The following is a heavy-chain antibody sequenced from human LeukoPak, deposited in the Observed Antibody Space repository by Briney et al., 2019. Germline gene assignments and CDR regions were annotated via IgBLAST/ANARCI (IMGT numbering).Heavy chain of an antibody. D-gene: IGHD2-2*01. Sequence: PGGSLRLSCAASGFTFSSYGMHWVRQAPGKGLEWVAVIWYDGSNKYYADSVKGRFTISRDNSKNTLYLQMNSLRAEDTAVYYCAGDPAMITPSYYFDYWGQGTLVTVSS. CDR1: GFTFSSYG. J-gene: IGHJ4*02. CDR3: AGDPAMITPSYYFDY. CDR2: IWYDGSNK. V-gene: IGHV3-33*01.